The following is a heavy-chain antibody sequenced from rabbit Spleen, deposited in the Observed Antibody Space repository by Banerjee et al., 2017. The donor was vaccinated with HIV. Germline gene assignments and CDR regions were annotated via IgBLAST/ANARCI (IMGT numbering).Heavy chain of an antibody. V-gene: IGHV1S45*01. D-gene: IGHD1-1*01. Sequence: QEQLEESGGGLVKPEGSLTLTCKASGVSLNDKDVMCWVRQAPGKGLEWIACIDTGSSGFTYSATWAKGRFTISKTSSTTVTLQMTSLTAADTATYFCARDLTGVIGWNFDFWGQGTLVTVS. CDR3: ARDLTGVIGWNFDF. CDR2: IDTGSSGFT. J-gene: IGHJ4*01. CDR1: GVSLNDKDV.